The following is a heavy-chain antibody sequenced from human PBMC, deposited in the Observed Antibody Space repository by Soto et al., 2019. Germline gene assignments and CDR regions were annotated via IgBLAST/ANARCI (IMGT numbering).Heavy chain of an antibody. CDR2: ISYDGSNK. CDR3: VKDRFMKNWNYGLDY. D-gene: IGHD1-7*01. V-gene: IGHV3-30*18. CDR1: GFTFSSYG. J-gene: IGHJ4*02. Sequence: QVQLVESGGGVVQPGRSLRLSCAASGFTFSSYGMHWVRQAPGKGLEWVAVISYDGSNKYYADSVKGRFTISRDNSKNTLYLQMNSLRAEDTAVYYCVKDRFMKNWNYGLDYWGQGTLVTVSS.